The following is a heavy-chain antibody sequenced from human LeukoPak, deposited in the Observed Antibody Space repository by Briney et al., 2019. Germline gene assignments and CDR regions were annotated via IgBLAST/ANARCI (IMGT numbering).Heavy chain of an antibody. CDR1: GYSITSGYY. V-gene: IGHV4-38-2*02. Sequence: SETLSLTCTVSGYSITSGYYWGWIRQPPGKGLEWIGSIYHTGTTYYNPSLKSRVTISVDTSKNQFSLKLNSVSAADTAVYYCARAYHSSWYLNWFDPWGQGTLVTVSS. CDR3: ARAYHSSWYLNWFDP. D-gene: IGHD6-13*01. J-gene: IGHJ5*02. CDR2: IYHTGTT.